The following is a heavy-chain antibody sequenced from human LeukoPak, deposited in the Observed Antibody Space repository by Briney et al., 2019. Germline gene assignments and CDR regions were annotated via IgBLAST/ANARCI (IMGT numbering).Heavy chain of an antibody. D-gene: IGHD1-26*01. V-gene: IGHV3-9*01. Sequence: GRSLRLSCAATGFTFKDYGMHWVRQPPGKGLEWVSSINWNGGGTDYADSVKGRFTISRDNAKISLYLQLSSLRPEDTALYYCAKHMRATNTYSFFGLDVWGQGTTVTVSS. CDR3: AKHMRATNTYSFFGLDV. CDR2: INWNGGGT. J-gene: IGHJ6*02. CDR1: GFTFKDYG.